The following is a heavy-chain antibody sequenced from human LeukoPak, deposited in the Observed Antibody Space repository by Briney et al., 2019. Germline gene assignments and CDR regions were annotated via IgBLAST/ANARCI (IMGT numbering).Heavy chain of an antibody. V-gene: IGHV3-21*01. CDR3: ARDPRYSRHLSPFDY. CDR1: GFTFSSYS. J-gene: IGHJ4*02. CDR2: ISSSSSYI. Sequence: PGGSLRLSCAASGFTFSSYSMNWVRQAPGKGLEWVSSISSSSSYIYYADSVKGRFTISRDNAKNSLYLQMNSLRAEDTAVYYCARDPRYSRHLSPFDYWGQGTLVTVSS. D-gene: IGHD6-13*01.